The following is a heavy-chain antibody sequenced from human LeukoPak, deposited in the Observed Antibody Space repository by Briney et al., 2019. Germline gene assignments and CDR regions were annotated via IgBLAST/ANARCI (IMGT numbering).Heavy chain of an antibody. CDR3: ARGRWLQFRSFWFDP. Sequence: SETLSLTCTVSGESISGFYWTWIRQPPGKGLEWIGYIYYSGSTNYNPSLKSRVTISVDTSKNQFSLKLSSVTAADTAVYYCARGRWLQFRSFWFDPWGQGTLVTVSS. D-gene: IGHD5-24*01. V-gene: IGHV4-59*01. CDR1: GESISGFY. CDR2: IYYSGST. J-gene: IGHJ5*02.